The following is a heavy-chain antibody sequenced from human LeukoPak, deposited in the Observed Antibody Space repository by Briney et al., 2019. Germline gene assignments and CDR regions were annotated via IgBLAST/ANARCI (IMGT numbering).Heavy chain of an antibody. CDR3: ARQGYCSSTSCYSYIDY. CDR1: GGSISNYY. CDR2: IYTSGST. D-gene: IGHD2-2*01. J-gene: IGHJ4*02. Sequence: PSETLSLTCTVSGGSISNYYWSWIRQPAGKGLEWIGRIYTSGSTNYNPSLKSRVTMSVDTSKNQFPLKLSSVTAADTAVYYCARQGYCSSTSCYSYIDYWGQGTLVTVSS. V-gene: IGHV4-4*07.